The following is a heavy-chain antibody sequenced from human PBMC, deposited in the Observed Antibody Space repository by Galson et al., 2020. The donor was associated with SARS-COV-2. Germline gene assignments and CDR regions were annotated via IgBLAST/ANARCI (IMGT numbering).Heavy chain of an antibody. Sequence: LXSRVTISLDMSKSQFSLQLSSVTAADTAVYYCAPRPAWGAGYYFDYWGQGTLVTVSS. D-gene: IGHD6-6*01. CDR3: APRPAWGAGYYFDY. J-gene: IGHJ4*02. V-gene: IGHV4-34*01.